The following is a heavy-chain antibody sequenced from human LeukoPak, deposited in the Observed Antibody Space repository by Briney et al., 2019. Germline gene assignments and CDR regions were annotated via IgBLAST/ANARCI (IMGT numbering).Heavy chain of an antibody. V-gene: IGHV4-39*07. CDR2: IYYNENT. CDR1: GGSLSSSSYY. CDR3: ARGPGTFDY. Sequence: SESLSLTCTVSGGSLSSSSYYWGWIRQPPGKGLEWVGSIYYNENTYYNPSLKSRVTITVDSSKSQFSLKLSSVTAADTAVYYCARGPGTFDYWGQGTLVTVSS. D-gene: IGHD1-26*01. J-gene: IGHJ4*02.